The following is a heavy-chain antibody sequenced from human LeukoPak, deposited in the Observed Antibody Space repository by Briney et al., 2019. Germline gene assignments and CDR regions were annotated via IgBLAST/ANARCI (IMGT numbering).Heavy chain of an antibody. CDR3: ARDQSDFWSIGYDYMDV. D-gene: IGHD3-3*01. CDR2: ISGSGGST. Sequence: PGGSLRLSCAASGFTFSSYAMSWVRQAPGKGLEWVSAISGSGGSTYYADSVKGRFTISRDYSKNTLYLQMNSLRAEDTAVYYCARDQSDFWSIGYDYMDVWGKGTTVTVSS. CDR1: GFTFSSYA. V-gene: IGHV3-23*01. J-gene: IGHJ6*03.